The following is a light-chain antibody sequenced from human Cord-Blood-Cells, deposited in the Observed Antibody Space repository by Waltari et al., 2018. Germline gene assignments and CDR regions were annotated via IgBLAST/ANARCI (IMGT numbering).Light chain of an antibody. J-gene: IGLJ3*02. Sequence: QSVLTQPPSASGTPGQRVTISCSGSSSNIGSNTVNWYQQLPGTAPKLLIYSHNQPPSGVPDRFSGSKSGTSASLAISGLQSEDEADYYCAAWDDSLNGWVFGGGTKLTVL. CDR2: SHN. CDR1: SSNIGSNT. V-gene: IGLV1-44*01. CDR3: AAWDDSLNGWV.